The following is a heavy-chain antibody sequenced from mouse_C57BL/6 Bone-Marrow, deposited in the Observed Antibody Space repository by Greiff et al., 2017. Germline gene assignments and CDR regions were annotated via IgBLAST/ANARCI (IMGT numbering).Heavy chain of an antibody. D-gene: IGHD1-1*01. CDR3: ARETTVAPHYYAMDY. CDR1: GYTFTSYW. Sequence: QVQLQQPGAELVRPGSSVKLSCKASGYTFTSYWMHWVKQRPIQGLEWIGNIDPSDSETPSNQKFKDTATLTVDKSSRTAYMPLRSLTSEDSAVYYCARETTVAPHYYAMDYWGQGTSVTVSS. CDR2: IDPSDSET. V-gene: IGHV1-52*01. J-gene: IGHJ4*01.